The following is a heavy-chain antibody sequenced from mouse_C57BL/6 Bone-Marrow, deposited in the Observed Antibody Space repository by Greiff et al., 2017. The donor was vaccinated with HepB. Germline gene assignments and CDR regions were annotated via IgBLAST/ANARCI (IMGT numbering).Heavy chain of an antibody. D-gene: IGHD1-1*01. Sequence: VKLVESGGGLVKPGGSLKLSCAASGFTFSDYGMHWVRQAPEKGLEWVAYISSGSSTIYYADTVKGRFTISRDNAKNTLFLQMTSLRSEDTAMYYCARGVIYYYGSSPFDYWGQGTTLTVSS. CDR1: GFTFSDYG. CDR3: ARGVIYYYGSSPFDY. CDR2: ISSGSSTI. J-gene: IGHJ2*01. V-gene: IGHV5-17*01.